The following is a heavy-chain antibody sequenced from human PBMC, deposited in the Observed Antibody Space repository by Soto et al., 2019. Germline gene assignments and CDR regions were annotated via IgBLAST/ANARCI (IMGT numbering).Heavy chain of an antibody. CDR2: ISPLKGRT. CDR3: AMDYGDRPEYFKH. CDR1: GYTFTSYG. V-gene: IGHV1-18*04. J-gene: IGHJ1*01. Sequence: VASVKVSCKASGYTFTSYGISWVRQAPGQGLEWMAWISPLKGRTQYSQKAQGRVTLSTDTSSNTAYMEMTTLRVDDTAVYYCAMDYGDRPEYFKHWGQGTLVTVSS. D-gene: IGHD4-17*01.